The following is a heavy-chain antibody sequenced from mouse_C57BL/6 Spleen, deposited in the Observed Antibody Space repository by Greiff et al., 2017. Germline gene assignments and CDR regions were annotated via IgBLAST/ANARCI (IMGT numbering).Heavy chain of an antibody. D-gene: IGHD1-3*01. CDR3: VRGVGGGDFDY. CDR1: GYSFTDSN. V-gene: IGHV1-39*01. J-gene: IGHJ2*01. Sequence: VQLQQSGPELVKPGASVKISCKASGYSFTDSNMNWVKQSPGQTLEWIGVINPIYGTTSYNQKFKGKATFSVDQSSSTAYMQLNSLTSEDSAVYYCVRGVGGGDFDYWGQGTTLTVSS. CDR2: INPIYGTT.